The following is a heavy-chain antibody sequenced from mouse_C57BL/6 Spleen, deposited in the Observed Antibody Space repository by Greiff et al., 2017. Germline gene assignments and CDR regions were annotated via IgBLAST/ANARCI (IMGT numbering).Heavy chain of an antibody. J-gene: IGHJ2*01. Sequence: VQLKESGPGLVKPSQSLSLTCSVTGYSFTSGYFCNWIRQFPGNKLEWMGDISYNGSNNYNPSLKNRNSITRDTSKNQFFLTLSSVTTEDTATYDAASGGIRRGDFDYWGEGTTLTVSS. CDR3: ASGGIRRGDFDY. CDR1: GYSFTSGYF. D-gene: IGHD2-12*01. CDR2: ISYNGSN. V-gene: IGHV3-6*01.